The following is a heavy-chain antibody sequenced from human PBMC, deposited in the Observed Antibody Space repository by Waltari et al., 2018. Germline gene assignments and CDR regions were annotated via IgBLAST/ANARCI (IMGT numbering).Heavy chain of an antibody. D-gene: IGHD3-16*02. Sequence: QVQLQESGPGLVKPSETLSLTCTVSGGSISSHYWSWIRQPPGKGLEWIGYIYYSGSTNYNPSLKSRVTISVDTSKNQFSLKLSSVTAADTAVYYCARERMITFGGVIVSYFDYWGQGTLVTVSS. J-gene: IGHJ4*02. CDR1: GGSISSHY. CDR2: IYYSGST. CDR3: ARERMITFGGVIVSYFDY. V-gene: IGHV4-59*11.